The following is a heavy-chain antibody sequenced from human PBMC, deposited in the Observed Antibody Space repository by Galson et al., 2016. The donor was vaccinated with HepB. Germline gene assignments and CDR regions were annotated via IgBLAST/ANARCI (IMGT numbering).Heavy chain of an antibody. CDR1: GVSIGSDIW. D-gene: IGHD6-13*01. J-gene: IGHJ4*02. V-gene: IGHV4-4*02. CDR3: AMGRAAGA. Sequence: TLSLTCAVSGVSIGSDIWWSWVRQPPGKGLEWIGEIYHRGNTNYNPSRKSRVTMSVDKTKNPFSLELNSVTAADTAVYYCAMGRAAGAWGQGTLVTVSS. CDR2: IYHRGNT.